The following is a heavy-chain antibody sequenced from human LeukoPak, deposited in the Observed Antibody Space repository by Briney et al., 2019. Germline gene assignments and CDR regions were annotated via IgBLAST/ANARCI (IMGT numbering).Heavy chain of an antibody. CDR3: ARATVDAFDI. V-gene: IGHV1-2*02. J-gene: IGHJ3*02. CDR2: INPNSGAT. CDR1: GYTFTGYY. D-gene: IGHD1-26*01. Sequence: GASVKVSCKASGYTFTGYYMHWVRQAPGQGLEWMGWINPNSGATRYVQKFQGRVTMTRDTSISTAYMELSSLRSDDTAVYHCARATVDAFDIWGQGTMVTVSS.